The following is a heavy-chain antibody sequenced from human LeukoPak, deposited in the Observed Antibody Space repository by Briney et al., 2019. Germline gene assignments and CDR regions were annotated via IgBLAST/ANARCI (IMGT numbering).Heavy chain of an antibody. CDR1: GGTFSSYA. D-gene: IGHD3-16*01. J-gene: IGHJ6*02. CDR2: IIPIFGTA. V-gene: IGHV1-69*01. Sequence: SVKVSCKASGGTFSSYAISWVRQAPGQGLEWMGGIIPIFGTANYAQKFQGRVTITADESTSTAYMELSSLRSEDTAVYYCAKDLGRAHSYYYGMDVWGQGTTVTVSS. CDR3: AKDLGRAHSYYYGMDV.